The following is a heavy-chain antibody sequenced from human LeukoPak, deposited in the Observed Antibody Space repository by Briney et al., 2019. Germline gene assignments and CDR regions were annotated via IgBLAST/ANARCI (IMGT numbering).Heavy chain of an antibody. D-gene: IGHD6-13*01. CDR2: ISSDGNNK. CDR3: AKQSAGSAAWYSLHYDF. J-gene: IGHJ4*02. V-gene: IGHV3-30-3*02. CDR1: GFTFSSNN. Sequence: PGRSLRLSCEASGFTFSSNNIHWVRQAPGKGLEWVAAISSDGNNKWYAVAVKGRFTISRDNSKDTLYLQMNGLRAEDTAVYFCAKQSAGSAAWYSLHYDFWGQGTLVTVSS.